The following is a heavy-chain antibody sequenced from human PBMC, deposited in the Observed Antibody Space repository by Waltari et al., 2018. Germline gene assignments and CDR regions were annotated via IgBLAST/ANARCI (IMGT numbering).Heavy chain of an antibody. J-gene: IGHJ6*03. D-gene: IGHD6-6*01. CDR2: IRFDGSHT. CDR3: AKDRASISSLDYFYYYYMDV. Sequence: QVQLVESGGGVVQPGGSMRLSCAGSGFTFSSDGMHWVGQAPGNGLEWVAFIRFDGSHTYYADSVKGRFTISRDNSKNTLYLKMNSLRAEDTAVYFCAKDRASISSLDYFYYYYMDVWGKGTTVTVSS. V-gene: IGHV3-30*02. CDR1: GFTFSSDG.